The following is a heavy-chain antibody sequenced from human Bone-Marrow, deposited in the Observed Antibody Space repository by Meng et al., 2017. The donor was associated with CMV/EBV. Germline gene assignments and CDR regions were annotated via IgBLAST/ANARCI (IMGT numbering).Heavy chain of an antibody. CDR1: GGTFSSYT. V-gene: IGHV1-69*02. CDR3: ARADYYDTSGYHYLDY. Sequence: SVKVSCKASGGTFSSYTISWVRQAPGQGLEWMGRIIPILGIANYAQKFQGRVTITADKSTSTAYMELSSLRSEDTAVYYCARADYYDTSGYHYLDYWGQGTLVTVSS. J-gene: IGHJ4*02. CDR2: IIPILGIA. D-gene: IGHD3-22*01.